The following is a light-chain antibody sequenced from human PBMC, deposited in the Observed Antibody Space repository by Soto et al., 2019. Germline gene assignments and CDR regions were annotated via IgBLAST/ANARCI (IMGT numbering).Light chain of an antibody. CDR1: SSDVGGYDY. CDR3: SSYTSSSTLV. CDR2: DVT. Sequence: QSALTQPASVSGSPGQSITISCTGTSSDVGGYDYVSWYQQHPGKAPKLMVYDVTIRPSGVSNRFSASKSDNTASLTISGLQAEDEADYYCSSYTSSSTLVFGRGTQLTVL. V-gene: IGLV2-14*03. J-gene: IGLJ2*01.